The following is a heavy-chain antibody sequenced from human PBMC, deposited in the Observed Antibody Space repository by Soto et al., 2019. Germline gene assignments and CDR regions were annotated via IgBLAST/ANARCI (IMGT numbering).Heavy chain of an antibody. CDR1: GFTFSSFA. CDR3: AKRGIVAVPPNPNFGP. D-gene: IGHD3-22*01. J-gene: IGHJ5*02. V-gene: IGHV3-23*01. Sequence: PGGSLRLSCAASGFTFSSFAMSWVRQAPGEGLEWVSGISDSGGSTYYADSGKGRFTISRDNSKNTLYLQMNSLRAEDTAVYYCAKRGIVAVPPNPNFGPWGRETLFTLAS. CDR2: ISDSGGST.